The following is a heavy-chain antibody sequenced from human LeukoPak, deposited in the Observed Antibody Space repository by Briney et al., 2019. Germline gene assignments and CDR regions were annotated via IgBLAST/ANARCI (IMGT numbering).Heavy chain of an antibody. CDR2: ISSSSTYI. V-gene: IGHV3-21*06. D-gene: IGHD4-17*01. CDR1: GFTFSTYS. CDR3: GTWTTVASYFDY. J-gene: IGHJ4*02. Sequence: GGSLRLSCAASGFTFSTYSMNWVRQAPGKGLEWVSSISSSSTYIYYADSVKGRFTISRDNAKNSLYLRMNSLRAEDTAVYYCGTWTTVASYFDYWGQGTLVTVSS.